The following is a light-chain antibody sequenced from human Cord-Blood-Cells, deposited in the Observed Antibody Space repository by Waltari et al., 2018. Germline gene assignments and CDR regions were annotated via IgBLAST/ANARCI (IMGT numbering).Light chain of an antibody. J-gene: IGKJ1*01. V-gene: IGKV3-20*01. CDR2: GAS. CDR1: QSVSSSY. CDR3: QQYGSSPWT. Sequence: DIVFTQSPGTLSLSPGERATLSCRASQSVSSSYVAWYQQKPGQAPRLLINGASSRATGIPDRFSGSGSGTDFTLTISRLEPEDFAVYYCQQYGSSPWTFGQGTKVEIK.